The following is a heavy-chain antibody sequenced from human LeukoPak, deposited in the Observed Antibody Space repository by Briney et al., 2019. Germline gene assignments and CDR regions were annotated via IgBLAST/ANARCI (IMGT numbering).Heavy chain of an antibody. CDR1: GGSFSGYY. J-gene: IGHJ6*02. V-gene: IGHV4-34*01. CDR3: AGPYYYYGMDV. CDR2: INHSGST. Sequence: PSETLSLTCAVYGGSFSGYYWSWLRRPPGKGLEWIGEINHSGSTNYNPSLKSRVTISVDTSKNQFSLKLSSVTAADTAVYYCAGPYYYYGMDVWGQGTTVTVSS.